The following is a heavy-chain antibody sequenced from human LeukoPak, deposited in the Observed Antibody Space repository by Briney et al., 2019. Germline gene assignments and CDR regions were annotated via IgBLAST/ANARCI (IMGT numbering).Heavy chain of an antibody. CDR3: ARDPVGRWSPDLDY. J-gene: IGHJ4*02. D-gene: IGHD1-26*01. CDR1: GYTFTGYY. CDR2: INPNNGGS. Sequence: ASVRVSCKASGYTFTGYYRHWVRQAPGQGLEWMGWINPNNGGSNYAQKFQGRVTMTRDTSISTAYMELSRLRSDDTAVYYCARDPVGRWSPDLDYWGQGTLVTVSS. V-gene: IGHV1-2*02.